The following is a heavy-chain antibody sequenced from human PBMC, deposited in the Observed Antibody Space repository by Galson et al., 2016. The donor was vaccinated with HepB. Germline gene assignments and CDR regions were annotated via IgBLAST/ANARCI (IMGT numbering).Heavy chain of an antibody. CDR2: ISDDGSNT. V-gene: IGHV3-33*01. CDR1: GLPFIRYG. Sequence: SLRLSCAASGLPFIRYGMHWVRQAPGKGLEWVAGISDDGSNTYYVDSVKGRFIISKDNSKNTLHLQMNSLTADDTAIYYCVQGSTAPAVWGKGTTVTVSS. CDR3: VQGSTAPAV. D-gene: IGHD2-2*01. J-gene: IGHJ6*04.